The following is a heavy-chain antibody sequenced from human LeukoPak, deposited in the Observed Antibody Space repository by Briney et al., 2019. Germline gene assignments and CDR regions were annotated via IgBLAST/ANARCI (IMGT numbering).Heavy chain of an antibody. D-gene: IGHD1-7*01. CDR1: GFTFSDYW. CDR2: MNQDGSQK. CDR3: ARGLTGTSPGH. Sequence: SGGSLRLSCAASGFTFSDYWMSWVRQAPGKGLEWVANMNQDGSQKYYVDSVKGRSTISRDNTKNSLYLQTNSLRAEDTAVYYCARGLTGTSPGHWGQGTLVTVSS. V-gene: IGHV3-7*01. J-gene: IGHJ4*02.